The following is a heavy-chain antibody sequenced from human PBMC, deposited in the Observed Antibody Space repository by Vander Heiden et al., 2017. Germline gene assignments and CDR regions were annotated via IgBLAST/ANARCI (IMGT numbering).Heavy chain of an antibody. CDR2: IYYSGST. Sequence: QLQLQESGPGLVKPSETLSLTCTVPGGSISSSSYYWGWIRQPPGKGLEWIGSIYYSGSTYYNPSLKSRVTISVDTSKNQFSLKLSSVTAADTAVYYCARHVDTAMENWFDPWGQGTLVTVSS. CDR1: GGSISSSSYY. D-gene: IGHD5-18*01. V-gene: IGHV4-39*01. CDR3: ARHVDTAMENWFDP. J-gene: IGHJ5*02.